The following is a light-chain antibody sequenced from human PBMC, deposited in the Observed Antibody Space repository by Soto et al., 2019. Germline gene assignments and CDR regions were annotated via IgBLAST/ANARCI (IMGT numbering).Light chain of an antibody. Sequence: IVMTQSPATLSVSPGERPTLSCRAGQTIYSNIAWYQQKPGQAPRLLIYGASSRATGIPDRFSGTGSGADFTLTISSLQPEDFATYYCQQNFNFPRTFGQGTKVDI. V-gene: IGKV3D-15*01. J-gene: IGKJ1*01. CDR1: QTIYSN. CDR3: QQNFNFPRT. CDR2: GAS.